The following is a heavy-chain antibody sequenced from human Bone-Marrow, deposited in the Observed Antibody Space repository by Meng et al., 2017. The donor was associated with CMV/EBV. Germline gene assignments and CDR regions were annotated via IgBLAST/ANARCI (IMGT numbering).Heavy chain of an antibody. J-gene: IGHJ4*02. CDR3: ARDMTSTWYGGSDS. Sequence: ASVKVSCKASGYTFTGHYMHWVRQVPGQGLEWMGRINPQSGDTNYAQNFQGTVTLTRDTSISTAYMELSTLRSDDTAMYYCARDMTSTWYGGSDSWGQGTLVTVSS. CDR2: INPQSGDT. CDR1: GYTFTGHY. D-gene: IGHD3-10*01. V-gene: IGHV1-2*06.